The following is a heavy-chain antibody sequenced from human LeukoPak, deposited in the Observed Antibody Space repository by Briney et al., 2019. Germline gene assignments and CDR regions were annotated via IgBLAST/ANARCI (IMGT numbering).Heavy chain of an antibody. CDR3: ARVVCTGGSCFQNDY. J-gene: IGHJ4*02. Sequence: GGSLRLSCTASGFIFSNFEMNWVRQAPGKGLQWLAYINSGATSEYYADSVKGRITISRDNAKNSLYLQTNSLRVQDTAIYYCARVVCTGGSCFQNDYWGQGTLVTVSS. CDR1: GFIFSNFE. CDR2: INSGATSE. V-gene: IGHV3-48*03. D-gene: IGHD2-15*01.